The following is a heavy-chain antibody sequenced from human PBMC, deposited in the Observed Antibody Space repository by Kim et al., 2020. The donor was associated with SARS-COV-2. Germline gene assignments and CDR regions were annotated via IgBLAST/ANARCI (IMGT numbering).Heavy chain of an antibody. CDR2: IYPGDSDT. J-gene: IGHJ4*02. V-gene: IGHV5-51*01. CDR3: ARGRVLLWFGDSSLYYFDY. CDR1: GYSFTSYW. Sequence: GESLKISCKGSGYSFTSYWIGWVRQMPGKGLEWMGIIYPGDSDTRYSPFFQGQVTISADKSISTAYLQWSSLKASDTAMNYCARGRVLLWFGDSSLYYFDYWGQGTLVTVSS. D-gene: IGHD3-10*01.